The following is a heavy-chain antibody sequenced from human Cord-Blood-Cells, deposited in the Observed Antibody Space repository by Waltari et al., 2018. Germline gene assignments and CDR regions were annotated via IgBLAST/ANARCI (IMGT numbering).Heavy chain of an antibody. J-gene: IGHJ1*01. V-gene: IGHV1-8*01. CDR2: MNPNSGNT. D-gene: IGHD1-26*01. CDR3: AIGSYLASLAEYFQH. Sequence: QVQLVQSGAEVKKPGASVKVSCKASGYPFPSYDINWVRQATGQGLEWMGWMNPNSGNTGYAQKFQGRVTMTRNTSISTAYMELGSLRSEDTAVYYCAIGSYLASLAEYFQHWGQGTLVTVSS. CDR1: GYPFPSYD.